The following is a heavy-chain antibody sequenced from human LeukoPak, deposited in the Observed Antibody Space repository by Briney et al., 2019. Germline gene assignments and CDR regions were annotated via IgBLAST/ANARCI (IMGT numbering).Heavy chain of an antibody. CDR3: ARLTGTTGFDY. CDR1: GFPFSSYR. CDR2: IKQDGSDK. J-gene: IGHJ4*02. V-gene: IGHV3-7*01. Sequence: GGSLRLSCAASGFPFSSYRMSWVRQAPGKGLEWVANIKQDGSDKYYVDSVKGRFTISRDNAKNSLYLQLNSLRADDTAVYYCARLTGTTGFDYWGQGTLVTVS. D-gene: IGHD1-1*01.